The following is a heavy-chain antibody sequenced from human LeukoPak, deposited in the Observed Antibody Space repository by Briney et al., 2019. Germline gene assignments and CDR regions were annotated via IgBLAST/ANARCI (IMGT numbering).Heavy chain of an antibody. V-gene: IGHV3-66*01. CDR2: IYSGGST. J-gene: IGHJ6*02. D-gene: IGHD3-16*01. CDR1: GFTVSSNY. Sequence: GGSLRLSCAASGFTVSSNYMSWVRQAPGKGLEWVSVIYSGGSTYYADSVKGRFTISRDNSKSTLYLQMNSLRAEDTAVYYCARDARGDYYYGMDVWGQGTTVTVSS. CDR3: ARDARGDYYYGMDV.